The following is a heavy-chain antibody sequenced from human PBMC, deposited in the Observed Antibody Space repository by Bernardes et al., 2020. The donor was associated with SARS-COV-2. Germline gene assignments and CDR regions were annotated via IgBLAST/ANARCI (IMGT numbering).Heavy chain of an antibody. V-gene: IGHV5-51*01. D-gene: IGHD3-10*01. CDR2: IYPVDSNT. CDR3: ARGSYSGSGARY. CDR1: GYTFTSYW. Sequence: GESLKISCKGSGYTFTSYWIGWVRQMPGKGLEWMGIIYPVDSNTKYSPSFQGQVTISVDRSISVAYLQWSSLKASDTAMYYCARGSYSGSGARYWGQGTLVTVSS. J-gene: IGHJ4*02.